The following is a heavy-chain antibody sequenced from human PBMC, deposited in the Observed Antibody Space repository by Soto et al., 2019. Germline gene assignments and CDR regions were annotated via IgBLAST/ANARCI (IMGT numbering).Heavy chain of an antibody. CDR2: IKQDGSEK. CDR3: ARDTRFLEWLLYGGGFDY. CDR1: GFTFSSYW. D-gene: IGHD3-3*01. V-gene: IGHV3-7*01. Sequence: EVQLVESGGGLVQPGGSLRLSCAASGFTFSSYWMSWVRQAPGKGLEWVVNIKQDGSEKYYVDSVKGRFTISRDNAKNSLYLQMNSLRAEDTAVYYCARDTRFLEWLLYGGGFDYWGQGTLVTVSS. J-gene: IGHJ4*02.